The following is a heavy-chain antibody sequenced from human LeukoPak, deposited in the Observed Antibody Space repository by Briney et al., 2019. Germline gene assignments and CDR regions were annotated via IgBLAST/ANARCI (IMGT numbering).Heavy chain of an antibody. J-gene: IGHJ4*02. CDR2: IYSDGIST. Sequence: GGTLRLSCAASGFTFSNYWMHWVRQAPGKGVVWVSRIYSDGISTGNAESVTGRFTVPSNNPRKTPYLQMNSLRAEDTAVYYSARDVANFDYWGQGTLVTVSS. V-gene: IGHV3-74*01. CDR1: GFTFSNYW. CDR3: ARDVANFDY.